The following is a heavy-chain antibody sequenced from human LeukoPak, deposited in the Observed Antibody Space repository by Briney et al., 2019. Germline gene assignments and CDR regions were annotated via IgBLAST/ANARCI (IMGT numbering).Heavy chain of an antibody. CDR3: AREGVLRYLDY. Sequence: SETLSLTCTVSGGFISSYYWGWIRQPPGKGLEWVGYIYYSGSTNYNPSLKSRVTTSIDTSKNQFSLKLSSVTAADTAVYYCAREGVLRYLDYWGQGTLVTVSS. D-gene: IGHD3-9*01. V-gene: IGHV4-59*01. CDR1: GGFISSYY. CDR2: IYYSGST. J-gene: IGHJ4*02.